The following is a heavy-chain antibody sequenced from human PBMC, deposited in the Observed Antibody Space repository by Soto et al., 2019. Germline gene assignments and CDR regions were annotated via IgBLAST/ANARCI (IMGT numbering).Heavy chain of an antibody. CDR1: CGSISRGGYY. V-gene: IGHV4-31*02. CDR2: IYYSGST. D-gene: IGHD2-15*01. Sequence: PSVTMSHTWTVACGSISRGGYYCSRNRQHPGKGLEWIGYIYYSGSTYYNPSLKSRVAISVDTSKNQFSLKLSSVTAADTAVYYCARALLPGGSGFDYWGQGTLVTVSS. J-gene: IGHJ4*02. CDR3: ARALLPGGSGFDY.